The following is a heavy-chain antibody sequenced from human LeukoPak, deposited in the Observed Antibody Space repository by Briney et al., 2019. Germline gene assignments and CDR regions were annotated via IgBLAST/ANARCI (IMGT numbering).Heavy chain of an antibody. D-gene: IGHD3-22*01. V-gene: IGHV4-39*07. Sequence: SETLSLTCTVSSGSINSGSYYWNWIRQPPGKGLEWIGSIYHSGSTYYNPSLKSRVTISVDTSKNQFSLKLSSVTAADTAVYYCARVGIVRDYYDSSGGSNNWFDPWGQGTLVTVSS. CDR2: IYHSGST. CDR1: SGSINSGSYY. CDR3: ARVGIVRDYYDSSGGSNNWFDP. J-gene: IGHJ5*02.